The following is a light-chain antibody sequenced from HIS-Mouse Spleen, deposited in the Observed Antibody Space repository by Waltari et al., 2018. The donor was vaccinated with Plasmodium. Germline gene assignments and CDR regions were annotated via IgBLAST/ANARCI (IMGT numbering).Light chain of an antibody. CDR1: ALPKNY. CDR2: EDS. V-gene: IGLV3-10*01. J-gene: IGLJ3*02. Sequence: PPSVSVSPGQTARITCSGDALPKNYAYWYQQKSGQAPVLVIYEDSKRHSGIPERFSGSSSGTMATLTISGAQVEDEADYYCYSTDSSGNHRVFGGGTKLTVL. CDR3: YSTDSSGNHRV.